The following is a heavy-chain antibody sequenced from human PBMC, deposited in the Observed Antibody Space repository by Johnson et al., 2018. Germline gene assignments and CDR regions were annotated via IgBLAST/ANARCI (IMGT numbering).Heavy chain of an antibody. CDR2: IKQDGSEK. D-gene: IGHD6-19*01. V-gene: IGHV3-7*01. CDR1: GFTFSSYW. J-gene: IGHJ6*03. CDR3: ARVFFQWRINHDYMDV. Sequence: EVQLVESGGGVVQPGRSLRLSCAASGFTFSSYWMSWVRQAPGKGLEWVANIKQDGSEKYHVDSVKGRFTISRDKAKNSLYLQMNSLSAEDMAVYYCARVFFQWRINHDYMDVGGKGTTVTVSS.